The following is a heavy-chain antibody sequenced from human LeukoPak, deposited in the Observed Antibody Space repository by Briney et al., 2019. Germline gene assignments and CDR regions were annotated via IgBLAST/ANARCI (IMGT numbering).Heavy chain of an antibody. D-gene: IGHD3-10*01. CDR2: IYYSGST. Sequence: PSETLSLTCTVSGGSISSSSYYWGWIRQPPGKGLEWIGSIYYSGSTYYNPSLKSRVTISVDTSKNQFSLKLGSVTAADTAVYYCARHAFMVQGVIIYHVGAHFDYWGQGTLVTVSS. V-gene: IGHV4-39*01. CDR1: GGSISSSSYY. CDR3: ARHAFMVQGVIIYHVGAHFDY. J-gene: IGHJ4*02.